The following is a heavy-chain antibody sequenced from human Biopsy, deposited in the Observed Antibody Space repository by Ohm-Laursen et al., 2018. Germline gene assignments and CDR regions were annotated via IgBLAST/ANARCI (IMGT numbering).Heavy chain of an antibody. CDR3: ARRGSGGRSFDY. J-gene: IGHJ4*02. CDR1: GGSISNYF. Sequence: TLSLTCAVSGGSISNYFWTWIRQPPGKGLEWIGYFRFEDRTSYNSSLKSRVTISADTSKNQFSLKLGSVTVADTAVFYCARRGSGGRSFDYWGQGSLVTVSS. D-gene: IGHD2-15*01. CDR2: FRFEDRT. V-gene: IGHV4-59*08.